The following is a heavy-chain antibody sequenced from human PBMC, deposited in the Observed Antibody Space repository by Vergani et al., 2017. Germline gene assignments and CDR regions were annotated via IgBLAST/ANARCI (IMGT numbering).Heavy chain of an antibody. J-gene: IGHJ4*02. V-gene: IGHV1-69*08. CDR1: EGTFTTYN. CDR2: IIPMFDIT. D-gene: IGHD2-15*01. Sequence: QVHLVQSGGEVKKPGSSVRVSCKASEGTFTTYNFNWVRQAPGQGLEWIGRIIPMFDITNHAQKLQGRVTLTADNTTNTAYMGLSSLRYEDTAVYYCARDCPRSGSNNQLCNWGQGTLVTVSS. CDR3: ARDCPRSGSNNQLCN.